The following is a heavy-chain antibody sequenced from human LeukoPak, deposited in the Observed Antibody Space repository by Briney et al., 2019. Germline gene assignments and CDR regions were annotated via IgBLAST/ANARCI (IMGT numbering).Heavy chain of an antibody. CDR1: GFTFSSYG. CDR3: AKEPMGLVEGYYFDY. Sequence: GGSLRLSCAASGFTFSSYGMHWVRQAPGKGLEWVAVISYDGSNKYYADSVKGRFTISRDNSKNTLYLQMNSLRAEDTAVYYCAKEPMGLVEGYYFDYWGQGTLVTVSS. D-gene: IGHD6-19*01. J-gene: IGHJ4*02. CDR2: ISYDGSNK. V-gene: IGHV3-30*18.